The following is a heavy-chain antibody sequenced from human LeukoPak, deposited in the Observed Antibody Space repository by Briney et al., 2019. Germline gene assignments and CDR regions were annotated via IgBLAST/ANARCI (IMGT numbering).Heavy chain of an antibody. CDR3: AKSSYYDSSGYYGEYYFDY. Sequence: GGSLRLSCAASRFTFGNYGMTWVRQAPGKGLEWVSSISGSGGSTYYADSVKGRFTISRDNSKNTLYLQMNSLRDEDTAVYYCAKSSYYDSSGYYGEYYFDYWGQGTLVTVSS. D-gene: IGHD3-22*01. V-gene: IGHV3-23*01. CDR1: RFTFGNYG. J-gene: IGHJ4*02. CDR2: ISGSGGST.